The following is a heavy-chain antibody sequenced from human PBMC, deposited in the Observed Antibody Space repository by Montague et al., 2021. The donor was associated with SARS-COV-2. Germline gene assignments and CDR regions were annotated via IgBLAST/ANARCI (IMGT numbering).Heavy chain of an antibody. D-gene: IGHD3-16*01. J-gene: IGHJ4*02. CDR2: IYWDDDK. CDR1: GFSLSTSGVG. Sequence: PALVKPTQTFMLTCTFSGFSLSTSGVGVGWIRQTPGKALEWLVLIYWDDDKPYSPSEKSRLTITKDTSKNQVVLTMTNMDPVDTATYYSAHSYVASLFDYWGQGTLVTVSS. CDR3: AHSYVASLFDY. V-gene: IGHV2-5*02.